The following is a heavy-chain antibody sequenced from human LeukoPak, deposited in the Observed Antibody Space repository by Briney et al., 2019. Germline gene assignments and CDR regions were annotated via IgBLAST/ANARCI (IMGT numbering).Heavy chain of an antibody. V-gene: IGHV4-34*01. CDR2: INHSGST. CDR3: ARDLITMTPY. J-gene: IGHJ4*02. Sequence: SETLSLTCAVYGGSFCGYYWSWIRQPPGKGLEWIGEINHSGSTNYNPSLKSRVTISVDTSKNQFSLKLSSVTAADTAVYYCARDLITMTPYWGQGTLVTVSS. D-gene: IGHD3-22*01. CDR1: GGSFCGYY.